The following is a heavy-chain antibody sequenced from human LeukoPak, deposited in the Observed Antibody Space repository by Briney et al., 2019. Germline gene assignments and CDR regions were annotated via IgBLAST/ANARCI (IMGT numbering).Heavy chain of an antibody. CDR3: VRAQEGYNSLYFDY. CDR2: IKGDGSSI. V-gene: IGHV3-74*01. J-gene: IGHJ4*02. D-gene: IGHD5-24*01. Sequence: GGSLRLSCAASAFTFSSYWMHWVRQAPGKGLEWVSRIKGDGSSINYADSVEGRFTISRDSAKNTLYLQMNSLRFEDTAVYYCVRAQEGYNSLYFDYWGQGALVTVSS. CDR1: AFTFSSYW.